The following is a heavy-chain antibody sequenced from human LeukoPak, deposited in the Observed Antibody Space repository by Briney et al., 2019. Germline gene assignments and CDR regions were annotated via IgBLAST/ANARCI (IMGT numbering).Heavy chain of an antibody. CDR3: ARDPSDDYGDYGNPGYGMDV. D-gene: IGHD4-17*01. V-gene: IGHV4-31*03. CDR2: IYYSGST. CDR1: GGSISSGGYY. Sequence: SETLSLTCTVSGGSISSGGYYWSWIRQHPGKGLEWIGYIYYSGSTYYNPSLSSRLTISFDTSKSQFSLKLSSVTAADTAVYYCARDPSDDYGDYGNPGYGMDVWGQGTTVSVSS. J-gene: IGHJ6*02.